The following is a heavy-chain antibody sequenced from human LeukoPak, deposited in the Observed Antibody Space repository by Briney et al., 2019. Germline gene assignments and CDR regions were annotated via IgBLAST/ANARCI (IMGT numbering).Heavy chain of an antibody. CDR2: ISSSSSYI. V-gene: IGHV3-21*01. CDR1: GFTFSSYS. D-gene: IGHD3-22*01. Sequence: PGGSLRLSCAASGFTFSSYSMNWVRQAPGKGLEWVSSISSSSSYIYYADSVKGRFTISRDNAKNSLYLQMNSLRAEDTAVYYCAREAITYYYDSSGSIDYWGQGTLVTVSS. J-gene: IGHJ4*02. CDR3: AREAITYYYDSSGSIDY.